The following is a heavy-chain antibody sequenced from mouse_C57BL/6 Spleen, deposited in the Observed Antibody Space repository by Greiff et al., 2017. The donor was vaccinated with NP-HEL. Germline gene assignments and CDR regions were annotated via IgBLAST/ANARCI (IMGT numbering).Heavy chain of an antibody. CDR2: IDPSDSET. Sequence: QVQLKQSGAELVRPGSSVKLSCKASGYTFTSYWMHWVKQRPIQGLEWIGNIDPSDSETHYNQKFKDKATLTVDKSSSTAYMQLSSLTSEDSAVYYCARAYYSNFDWYVDVWGTGTTVTVSS. D-gene: IGHD2-5*01. V-gene: IGHV1-52*01. CDR1: GYTFTSYW. CDR3: ARAYYSNFDWYVDV. J-gene: IGHJ1*03.